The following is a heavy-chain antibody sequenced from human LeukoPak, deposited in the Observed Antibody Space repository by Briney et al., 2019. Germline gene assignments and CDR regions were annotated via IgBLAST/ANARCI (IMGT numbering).Heavy chain of an antibody. V-gene: IGHV3-48*01. J-gene: IGHJ4*02. D-gene: IGHD2-2*01. CDR2: ISSSSSTI. Sequence: GGSLRLSCAASGFTFSSYSMNWVRQAPGKGLEWVSYISSSSSTIYYADSVEGRFTISRDNAKNSLYLQMNSLRAEDTAVYYCARDLRRPAATEPDCSSTSCPYWGQGTLVTVSS. CDR3: ARDLRRPAATEPDCSSTSCPY. CDR1: GFTFSSYS.